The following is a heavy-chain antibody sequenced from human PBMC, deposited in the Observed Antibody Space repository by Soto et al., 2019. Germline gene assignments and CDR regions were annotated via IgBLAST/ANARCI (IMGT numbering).Heavy chain of an antibody. J-gene: IGHJ3*02. V-gene: IGHV5-51*01. D-gene: IGHD5-12*01. CDR3: VRGIVATFRAFDI. CDR1: GYRFTNYW. CDR2: IYPGDSET. Sequence: GESLKISCKGSGYRFTNYWIGWVRQMPEKGLEWMGIIYPGDSETKYGPSFQGQVTIAADKSNNTAYLQWSSLRASDTAMYYWVRGIVATFRAFDIWGQGTMVTVSS.